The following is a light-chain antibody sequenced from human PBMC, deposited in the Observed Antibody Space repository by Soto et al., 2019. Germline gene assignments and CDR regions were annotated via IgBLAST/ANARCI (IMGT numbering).Light chain of an antibody. CDR2: EVS. CDR1: SSDVGGYNY. Sequence: QSALTQAPSASGYPGQSVTISCTGTSSDVGGYNYVSWYQQHPGKAPKLMIYEVSKRPSGVPDRFSGSKSGNTASLTVSGLQAEDEADYYCSSYAGSNTVVFGGGTKVTVL. V-gene: IGLV2-8*01. J-gene: IGLJ2*01. CDR3: SSYAGSNTVV.